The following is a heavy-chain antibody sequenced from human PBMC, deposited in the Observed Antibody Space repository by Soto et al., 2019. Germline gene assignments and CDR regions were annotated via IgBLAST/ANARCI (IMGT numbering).Heavy chain of an antibody. Sequence: SETLSLTCTVSGASIERSNYYWDWIRQPPGKGLEWIGTTYYNGNAYYNPSLKSRVTMSVDTSKNQFSLKLISVTAADTAVYYCARHFVAVVIKGWGYWGQGTLVTVSS. CDR3: ARHFVAVVIKGWGY. D-gene: IGHD3-22*01. J-gene: IGHJ4*02. CDR1: GASIERSNYY. CDR2: TYYNGNA. V-gene: IGHV4-39*01.